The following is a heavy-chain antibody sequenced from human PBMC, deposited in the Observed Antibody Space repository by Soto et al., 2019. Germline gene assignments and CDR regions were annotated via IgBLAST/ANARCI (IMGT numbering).Heavy chain of an antibody. J-gene: IGHJ4*02. CDR1: GFTFSSYA. CDR3: ARGGIVSGGFDS. V-gene: IGHV3-30-3*01. D-gene: IGHD2-15*01. Sequence: QVQLVESGGGVVQPGRSLRLTCAASGFTFSSYAMHWVRQAPGKGLEWVAVISYDGSNKYYADSVKGRFTISRDNSKNTLYLLMNSLRPEDTAVYSCARGGIVSGGFDSWGQGTLVTVSS. CDR2: ISYDGSNK.